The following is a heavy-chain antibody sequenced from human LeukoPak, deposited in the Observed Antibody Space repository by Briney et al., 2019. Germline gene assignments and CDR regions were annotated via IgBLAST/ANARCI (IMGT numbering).Heavy chain of an antibody. CDR1: GGTFSSYA. D-gene: IGHD2-15*01. J-gene: IGHJ4*02. Sequence: SVKVSCKAPGGTFSSYAISWVRQAPGQGLEWMGRIIPIFGTANYAQKFQGRVTITTDESTSTAYMELSSLRSEDTAVYYCARSYCSGGSCFHFDYWGQGTLVTVSS. CDR2: IIPIFGTA. CDR3: ARSYCSGGSCFHFDY. V-gene: IGHV1-69*05.